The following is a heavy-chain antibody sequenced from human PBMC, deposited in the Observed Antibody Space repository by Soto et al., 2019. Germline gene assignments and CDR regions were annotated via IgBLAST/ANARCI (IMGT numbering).Heavy chain of an antibody. CDR2: ISAGGRSI. V-gene: IGHV3-21*01. D-gene: IGHD3-10*01. Sequence: EVQLVESGGGLVKPGGSLRVSCAASGFSFTSYTMNWVRQAPGKGLEWVASISAGGRSIYYADSLKGRSTVSRDNAKSSLYLQMNSLRAEDTAVYYCARSTPGNPFDIWGQGRMVTVSS. CDR1: GFSFTSYT. CDR3: ARSTPGNPFDI. J-gene: IGHJ3*02.